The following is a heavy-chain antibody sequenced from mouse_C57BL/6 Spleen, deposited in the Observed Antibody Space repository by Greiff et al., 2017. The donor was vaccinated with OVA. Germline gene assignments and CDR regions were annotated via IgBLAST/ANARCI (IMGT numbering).Heavy chain of an antibody. V-gene: IGHV3-6*01. CDR1: GYSITSGYY. CDR3: ARDWDGSYFDY. D-gene: IGHD4-1*01. J-gene: IGHJ2*01. CDR2: ISYDGSN. Sequence: SGPGLVKPSQSLSLTCSVTGYSITSGYYWNWIRQFPGNKLEWMGYISYDGSNNYNPSLKNRISITRDTSKNQFFLKLNSVTTEDTATYYCARDWDGSYFDYWGQGTTLTVSS.